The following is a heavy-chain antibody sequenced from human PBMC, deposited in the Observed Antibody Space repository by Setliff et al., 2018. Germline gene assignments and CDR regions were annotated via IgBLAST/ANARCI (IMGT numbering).Heavy chain of an antibody. CDR2: ISA. D-gene: IGHD2-2*01. V-gene: IGHV1-18*01. Sequence: ASVKVSCKASGYIFSSYGINWVRQAPGQGLEWMGWISAYARKFQGRVIMTTDTSTNTAYMELRSLRSDDTAVYYCARGPPDFVVVPAAAKFDFWGQGTLVTVSS. CDR3: ARGPPDFVVVPAAAKFDF. J-gene: IGHJ4*02. CDR1: GYIFSSYG.